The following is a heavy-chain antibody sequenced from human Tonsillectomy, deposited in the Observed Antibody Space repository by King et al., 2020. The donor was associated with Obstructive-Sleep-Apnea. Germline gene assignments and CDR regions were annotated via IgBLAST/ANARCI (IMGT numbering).Heavy chain of an antibody. CDR1: GFTFSSYA. V-gene: IGHV3-30*04. D-gene: IGHD2-2*01. Sequence: HVQLVESGGGVVQPGRSLRLSCAASGFTFSSYAMHWVRQAPGKGLEWVAVISYDGSNKYYADSVKGRFTISRDNSKNTLYLQMNSLRAEDTAVYYCARDKTDCSSTSCYFSDYYYGMDVWGQGTTVTVSS. CDR3: ARDKTDCSSTSCYFSDYYYGMDV. CDR2: ISYDGSNK. J-gene: IGHJ6*02.